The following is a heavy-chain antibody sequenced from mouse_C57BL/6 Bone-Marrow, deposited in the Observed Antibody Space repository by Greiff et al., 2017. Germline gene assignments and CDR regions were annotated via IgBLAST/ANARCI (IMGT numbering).Heavy chain of an antibody. CDR1: GFTFSSYT. CDR3: ARLRRYFDY. CDR2: ISGGGGNT. V-gene: IGHV5-9*01. Sequence: EVQGVESGGGLVKPGGSLKLSCAASGFTFSSYTMSWVRQTPEKRLEWVATISGGGGNTYYPDSVKGRFTISRDNAKNTLYLQMSSLRSEDTALYYCARLRRYFDYWGQGTTLTVSS. D-gene: IGHD2-12*01. J-gene: IGHJ2*01.